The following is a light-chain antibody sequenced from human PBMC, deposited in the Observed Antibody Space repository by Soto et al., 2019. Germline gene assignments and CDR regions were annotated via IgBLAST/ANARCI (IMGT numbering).Light chain of an antibody. Sequence: QSVLTQPASVSGSPGQSITISCTGTSSDVGGYNYVSWYQQHPGKAPKLMIYEVSNRPSGVSNRFSGSKSGNTASLTISGLQAEDEDDYYCSSYTSSSAPPWVFGTGTKVTVL. CDR1: SSDVGGYNY. CDR2: EVS. J-gene: IGLJ1*01. CDR3: SSYTSSSAPPWV. V-gene: IGLV2-14*01.